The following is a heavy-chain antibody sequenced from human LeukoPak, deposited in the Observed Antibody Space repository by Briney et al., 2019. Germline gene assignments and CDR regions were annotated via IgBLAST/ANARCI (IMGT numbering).Heavy chain of an antibody. CDR2: IRYDGSNK. V-gene: IGHV3-30*02. J-gene: IGHJ4*02. CDR1: GFTFSSYG. CDR3: AKDPYGSGSYYNEERGDY. Sequence: GGSLRLSCAASGFTFSSYGMHWVRQAPGKGLEWVAFIRYDGSNKYYADSVKGRFTISRDNSKNTLYLQMNSLRAEDTAVYYCAKDPYGSGSYYNEERGDYWGQGTLVTVSS. D-gene: IGHD3-10*01.